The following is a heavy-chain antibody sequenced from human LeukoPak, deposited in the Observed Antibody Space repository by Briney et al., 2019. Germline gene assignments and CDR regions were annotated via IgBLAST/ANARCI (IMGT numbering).Heavy chain of an antibody. CDR3: ARDVEYSSGPFDY. V-gene: IGHV3-21*01. CDR1: GVTFSSYS. CDR2: ISSSSSYR. D-gene: IGHD6-19*01. Sequence: GXSXXLSCAXXGVTFSSYSXNWVRQAPGKGRGWVSSISSSSSYRYYADSVKGRFTISRDNAKNSLYLQMNSLRAEDTAVYYCARDVEYSSGPFDYWGQGTLVTVSS. J-gene: IGHJ4*02.